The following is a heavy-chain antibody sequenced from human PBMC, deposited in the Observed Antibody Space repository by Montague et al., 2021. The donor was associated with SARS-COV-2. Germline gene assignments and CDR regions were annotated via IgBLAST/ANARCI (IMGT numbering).Heavy chain of an antibody. V-gene: IGHV4-34*01. CDR1: GGSFSDYY. Sequence: SETLSLTCAIYGGSFSDYYWCWIRQPPGKGLELISDINHNGRTKYNPSLTSRVPITVYTSKNQFSLRLSSVTAADTAMYYCARGTGQHITIFEIVVNYWHFDIWGRGTLVTVS. D-gene: IGHD2/OR15-2a*01. CDR2: INHNGRT. J-gene: IGHJ2*01. CDR3: ARGTGQHITIFEIVVNYWHFDI.